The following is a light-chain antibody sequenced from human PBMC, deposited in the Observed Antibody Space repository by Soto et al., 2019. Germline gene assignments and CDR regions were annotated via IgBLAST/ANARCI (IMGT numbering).Light chain of an antibody. J-gene: IGKJ2*01. CDR3: MQSLHSPYT. CDR2: LGS. Sequence: DTVMTQSPLSLPVTPGEPASISCRSSQSLLHSNGYNYMDWYLQKPGQTPHLLIYLGSNRASGVPDRFSGSGSGTDFTLKISRVETEDVGVYYCMQSLHSPYTFGQGTKVAIK. CDR1: QSLLHSNGYNY. V-gene: IGKV2-28*01.